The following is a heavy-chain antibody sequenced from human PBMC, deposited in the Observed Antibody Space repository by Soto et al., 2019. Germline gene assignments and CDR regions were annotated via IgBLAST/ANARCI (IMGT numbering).Heavy chain of an antibody. D-gene: IGHD3-16*01. V-gene: IGHV4-59*11. CDR2: ISYSGST. CDR3: ARAGPDASVGY. J-gene: IGHJ4*02. CDR1: GGCMSSHY. Sequence: SSETLSLTCTVSGGCMSSHYWTWLRQHPGKGLEWIGYISYSGSTYYNPSLKSRVTISADTSRNQFSLKLSSVIAADTAVYYCARAGPDASVGYWGQGTLVTVSS.